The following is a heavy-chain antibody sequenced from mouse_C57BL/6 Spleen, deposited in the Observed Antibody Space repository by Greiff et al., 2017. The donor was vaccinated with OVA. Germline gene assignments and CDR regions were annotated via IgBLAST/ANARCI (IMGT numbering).Heavy chain of an antibody. CDR3: ARSGGYGLDY. J-gene: IGHJ2*01. CDR1: GYTFTSYW. D-gene: IGHD2-2*01. V-gene: IGHV1-52*01. CDR2: IDTSDSET. Sequence: QVQLQQPGAELVRPGSSVKLSCKASGYTFTSYWMHWVKQRPIQGLEWIGNIDTSDSETHYNQKFKDKATLTVDKSSSTAYMQLSSLTSEDSAVYYCARSGGYGLDYWGQGTTLTVSS.